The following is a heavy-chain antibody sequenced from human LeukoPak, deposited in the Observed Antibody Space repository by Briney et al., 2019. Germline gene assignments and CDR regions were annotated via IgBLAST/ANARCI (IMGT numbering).Heavy chain of an antibody. D-gene: IGHD5-18*01. CDR3: ARRKGQSYGYEDY. J-gene: IGHJ4*02. Sequence: KPGESLKISCKGSGYSFTSYWIAWVRQMPGKGLEWMGIIYPGDSDTKYSPSFQGQVTISADKSISTAYPQWSSLKASDSAMYYCARRKGQSYGYEDYWGQGTLVTVSS. V-gene: IGHV5-51*01. CDR1: GYSFTSYW. CDR2: IYPGDSDT.